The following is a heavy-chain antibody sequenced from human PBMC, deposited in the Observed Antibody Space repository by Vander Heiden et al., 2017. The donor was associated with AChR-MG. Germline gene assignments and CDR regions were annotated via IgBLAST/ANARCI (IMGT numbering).Heavy chain of an antibody. D-gene: IGHD4-17*01. CDR3: ARSHDYGGLK. Sequence: QVQLVESGGGLVTPGGSLSLPCAASGFTFSDYCMGWIRQAPGKGLKWVSYISSSGSTIYYADSVKGRFTISRDNAKNSLYLQMNSLGAEDTAVYYGARSHDYGGLKWGQGTLVTVSS. CDR1: GFTFSDYC. V-gene: IGHV3-11*01. CDR2: ISSSGSTI. J-gene: IGHJ4*02.